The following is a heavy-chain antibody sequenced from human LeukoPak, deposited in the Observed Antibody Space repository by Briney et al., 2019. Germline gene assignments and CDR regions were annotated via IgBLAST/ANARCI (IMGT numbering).Heavy chain of an antibody. D-gene: IGHD6-13*01. V-gene: IGHV4-59*01. CDR3: ARGVGSSSGTPLDY. CDR2: IYYSGIT. Sequence: SETLSLTCIVSGGSISSYHWSWIRQPPGKGLEWIGYIYYSGITNYNPSLKSRVTMSVDMSKNQFSLKLSSVTAADTAVYYCARGVGSSSGTPLDYWGQGTLVTVSS. J-gene: IGHJ4*02. CDR1: GGSISSYH.